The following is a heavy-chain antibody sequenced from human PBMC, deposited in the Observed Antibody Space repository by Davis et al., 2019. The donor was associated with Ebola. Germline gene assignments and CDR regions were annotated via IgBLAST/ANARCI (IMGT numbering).Heavy chain of an antibody. CDR1: GGSISSGGYS. V-gene: IGHV4-30-2*03. Sequence: PSETLSLTCAVSGGSISSGGYSWSWIRQPPGKGLEWIGSIYYSGSTYYNPSLKSRVTISVDTSKNQFSLKLSSVTAADTAVYYCARTSGSYSDYWGQGTLVTVSS. CDR2: IYYSGST. D-gene: IGHD1-26*01. J-gene: IGHJ4*02. CDR3: ARTSGSYSDY.